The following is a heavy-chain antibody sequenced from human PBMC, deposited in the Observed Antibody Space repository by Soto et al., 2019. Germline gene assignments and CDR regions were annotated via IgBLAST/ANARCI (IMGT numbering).Heavy chain of an antibody. J-gene: IGHJ3*02. V-gene: IGHV3-23*01. Sequence: EVQLLESGGGLVQPGGSLRLSCAASGFTFSRYAIDWVRQAPGKGLEWVSAISGSGGSTYYADSVKGRFTISRDNSKNTVHLQVNSLRADDTAVYYCANRLLVVLIDDGALPIWGHGTMVTVSS. CDR1: GFTFSRYA. CDR3: ANRLLVVLIDDGALPI. CDR2: ISGSGGST. D-gene: IGHD3-22*01.